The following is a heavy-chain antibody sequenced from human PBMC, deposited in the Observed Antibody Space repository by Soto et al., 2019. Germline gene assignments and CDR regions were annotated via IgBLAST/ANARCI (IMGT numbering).Heavy chain of an antibody. CDR1: GGSISSSDYY. CDR2: IYYTGST. V-gene: IGHV4-39*01. J-gene: IGHJ5*02. D-gene: IGHD5-12*01. CDR3: ARCMVATSRFDP. Sequence: SETLSLTCTVSGGSISSSDYYWGWIRQPPGKGLEWIGSIYYTGSTYYNSSLKSRVTISVDTSKNQLSLKLGSVTAADTAVYYCARCMVATSRFDPWGQGTLVTVSS.